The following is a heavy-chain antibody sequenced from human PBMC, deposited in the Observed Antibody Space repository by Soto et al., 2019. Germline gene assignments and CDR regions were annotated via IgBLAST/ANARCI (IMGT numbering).Heavy chain of an antibody. CDR2: ISYDGSNK. D-gene: IGHD6-13*01. CDR1: GFTFSSYG. J-gene: IGHJ6*02. Sequence: QVQLVESGGGVVQPGRSLRLSCAASGFTFSSYGMHWVRQAPGKGLEWVAVISYDGSNKYYADSVKGRFTISRDNSKNTLYLQMNSLRAEDTAVYYCAKESIAAAGTWAGGDYYYYYGMDVWGQGTTVTVSS. CDR3: AKESIAAAGTWAGGDYYYYYGMDV. V-gene: IGHV3-30*18.